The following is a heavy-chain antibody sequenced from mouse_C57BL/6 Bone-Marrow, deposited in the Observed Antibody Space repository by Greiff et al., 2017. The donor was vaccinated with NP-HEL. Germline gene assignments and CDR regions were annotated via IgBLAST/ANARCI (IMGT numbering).Heavy chain of an antibody. CDR1: GFTFSSYA. CDR3: ARAPNLVITTVVKDWYFDV. D-gene: IGHD1-1*01. CDR2: ISDGGSYT. J-gene: IGHJ1*03. V-gene: IGHV5-4*01. Sequence: EVQLVESGGGLVKPGGSLKLSCAASGFTFSSYAMSWVRQTPEKRLEWVATISDGGSYTYYPDNVKGRFTISRDNAKNNLYLQMSHLKSEDTAMYYCARAPNLVITTVVKDWYFDVWGTGTTVTVSS.